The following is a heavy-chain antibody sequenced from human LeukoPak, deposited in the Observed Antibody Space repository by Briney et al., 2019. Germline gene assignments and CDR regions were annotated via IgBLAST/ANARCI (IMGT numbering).Heavy chain of an antibody. Sequence: GASVKVSCKASGYTFTGYYMHWVRQAPGQGLEWMGWMNPNSGNTGYAQKFQGRVTMTRNTSISTAYMELSSLRSEDTAVYYCAISMVRXPIGDAFDIWGQGTMVTVS. D-gene: IGHD3-10*01. CDR3: AISMVRXPIGDAFDI. V-gene: IGHV1-8*02. CDR2: MNPNSGNT. CDR1: GYTFTGYY. J-gene: IGHJ3*02.